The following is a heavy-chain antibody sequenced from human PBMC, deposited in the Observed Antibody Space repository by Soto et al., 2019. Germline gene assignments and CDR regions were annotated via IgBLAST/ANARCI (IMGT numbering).Heavy chain of an antibody. CDR3: ARWATVTRSARFDY. D-gene: IGHD4-17*01. J-gene: IGHJ4*02. Sequence: LSLTCTVSGGSISSYYWSWIRQPPGKGLEWIGYIYYSGSTNYNPSLKSRVTISVDTSKNQFSLKLSSVTAADTAVYYCARWATVTRSARFDYWGQGTLVTVSS. CDR1: GGSISSYY. V-gene: IGHV4-59*01. CDR2: IYYSGST.